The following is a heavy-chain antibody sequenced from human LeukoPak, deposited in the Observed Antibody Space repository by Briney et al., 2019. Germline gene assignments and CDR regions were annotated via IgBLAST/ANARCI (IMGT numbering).Heavy chain of an antibody. CDR2: INPNSGGT. J-gene: IGHJ6*03. V-gene: IGHV1-2*02. CDR3: ARVYRDGGYSGYDYYYYYYMDV. CDR1: GYTFTGYY. D-gene: IGHD5-12*01. Sequence: ASVKVSCKASGYTFTGYYMHWVRQAPGQGLEWMGWINPNSGGTNYAQKFQGRVTMTRDTSISTAYMELSRLRSDDTAVYYCARVYRDGGYSGYDYYYYYYMDVWGKGTTVTVSS.